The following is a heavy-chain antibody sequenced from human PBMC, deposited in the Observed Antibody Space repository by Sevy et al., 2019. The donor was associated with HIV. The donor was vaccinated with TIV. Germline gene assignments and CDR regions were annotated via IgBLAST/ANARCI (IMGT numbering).Heavy chain of an antibody. V-gene: IGHV3-33*01. CDR1: GFTPSTYG. CDR3: ARDPRMYGDYLLAYFDS. J-gene: IGHJ4*02. D-gene: IGHD2-8*01. Sequence: GGSLRLSCAASGFTPSTYGMHWVRQAPGKGLEWVAVIGYDGINKYYADSVKGRFTISRDNSKKKLFLQMDSLRAEDTAVYYCARDPRMYGDYLLAYFDSWGQGTLVTVSS. CDR2: IGYDGINK.